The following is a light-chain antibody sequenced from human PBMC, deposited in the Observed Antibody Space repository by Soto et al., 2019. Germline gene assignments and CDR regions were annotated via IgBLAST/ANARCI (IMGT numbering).Light chain of an antibody. J-gene: IGLJ1*01. CDR3: QSYDSSLTPYV. CDR2: GNS. V-gene: IGLV1-40*01. Sequence: QSVLTQPPSVSGAPGQRVTISCNGSSSNIGAGYDVHWYQQFPGTAPKLLIYGNSNRPSGVPDRFSGSKSGTSVSLAITGLQAEDEADYYCQSYDSSLTPYVFGAGTKVTVL. CDR1: SSNIGAGYD.